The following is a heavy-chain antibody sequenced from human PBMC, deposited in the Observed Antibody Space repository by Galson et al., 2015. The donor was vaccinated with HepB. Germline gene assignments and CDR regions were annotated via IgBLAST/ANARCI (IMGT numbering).Heavy chain of an antibody. D-gene: IGHD4-23*01. Sequence: SLRLSCAASGFTFSSYSMNWVRQAPGKGLEWVSYVSSSSSTIYYADSVKGRFTISRDNAKNSLYLQMNSLRDEDTAVYYCARDDYGGNSYWYFDLWGRGTLVTVSS. J-gene: IGHJ2*01. V-gene: IGHV3-48*02. CDR1: GFTFSSYS. CDR2: VSSSSSTI. CDR3: ARDDYGGNSYWYFDL.